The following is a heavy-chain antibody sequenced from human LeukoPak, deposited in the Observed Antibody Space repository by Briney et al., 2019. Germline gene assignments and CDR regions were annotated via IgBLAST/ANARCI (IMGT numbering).Heavy chain of an antibody. CDR3: AKPLLWFGELLFYFDY. J-gene: IGHJ4*02. D-gene: IGHD3-10*01. Sequence: GGSLRLSCAASGFTFSSYSMNWVRQAPGKGLEWVSSISSSSSYIYYADSVKGRFTISRDNSKNTLYLQMNSLRAEDTAVYYCAKPLLWFGELLFYFDYWGQGTLVTVSS. CDR1: GFTFSSYS. V-gene: IGHV3-21*04. CDR2: ISSSSSYI.